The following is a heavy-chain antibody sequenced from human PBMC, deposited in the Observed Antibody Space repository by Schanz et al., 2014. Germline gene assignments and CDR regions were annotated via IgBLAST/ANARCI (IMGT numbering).Heavy chain of an antibody. CDR3: AKIERNED. Sequence: EVQLLESGGGLVQPGGSLRLSCAASGFTFSSYAMSWIRQAPGKGLEWISFINTGSNYINYADSVKGRFTISRDNSKNTLYLQMNSLRAEDTAVYFCAKIERNEDWGQGTLVTVSS. CDR2: INTGSNYI. D-gene: IGHD1-1*01. CDR1: GFTFSSYA. V-gene: IGHV3-23*03. J-gene: IGHJ4*02.